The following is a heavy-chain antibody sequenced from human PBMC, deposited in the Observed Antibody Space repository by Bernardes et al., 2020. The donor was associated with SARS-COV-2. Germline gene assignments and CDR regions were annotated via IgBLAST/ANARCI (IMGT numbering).Heavy chain of an antibody. V-gene: IGHV3-74*01. CDR2: INEDGTIT. CDR3: ARDVVGKEDF. Sequence: GGSLRLSCAASGLTFSNFWMHWVRQVPGKGLEWVSRINEDGTITDYADSVKGRFTISRDNAKNTLFLQMNSLRAEDTAVYYCARDVVGKEDFWGQGTLVTVSS. D-gene: IGHD2-15*01. CDR1: GLTFSNFW. J-gene: IGHJ4*02.